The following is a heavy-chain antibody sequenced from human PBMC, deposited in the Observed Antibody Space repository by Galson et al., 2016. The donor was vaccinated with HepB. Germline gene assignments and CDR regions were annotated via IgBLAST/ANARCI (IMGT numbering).Heavy chain of an antibody. V-gene: IGHV3-30*18. J-gene: IGHJ6*03. CDR2: IPYDETKK. Sequence: SLRLSCAASGFTFSSYAMSWVRQAPGKGLEWVAGIPYDETKKYYEDSVKGRFIISRDNSKKTLYLQMKSLRPEDTAIYYCVKGGGKMEWLLDYDLDVWGKGTTVIVSS. CDR3: VKGGGKMEWLLDYDLDV. D-gene: IGHD3-3*01. CDR1: GFTFSSYA.